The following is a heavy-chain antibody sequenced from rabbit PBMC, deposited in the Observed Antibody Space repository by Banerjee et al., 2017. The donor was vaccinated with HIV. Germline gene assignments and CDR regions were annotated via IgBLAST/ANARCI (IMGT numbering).Heavy chain of an antibody. J-gene: IGHJ4*01. CDR2: IYTGTGST. V-gene: IGHV1S40*01. CDR3: ARVGAGSSYAYYFDL. D-gene: IGHD8-1*01. Sequence: QSLEESGGGLVTPGASLTLTCTASGFSFSSSYYMCWVRQAPGRGLEWIGCIYTGTGSTYYASWAKGRFPISKTSSTTVTLQMTSLTAADTATYFCARVGAGSSYAYYFDLWGPGTLVTVS. CDR1: GFSFSSSYY.